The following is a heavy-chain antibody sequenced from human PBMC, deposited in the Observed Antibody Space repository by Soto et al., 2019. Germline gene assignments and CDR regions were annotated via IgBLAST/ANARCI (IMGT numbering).Heavy chain of an antibody. D-gene: IGHD6-19*01. CDR2: ISYDGSNK. V-gene: IGHV3-30*18. CDR1: GFTFSSYG. Sequence: GGSLRLSCAASGFTFSSYGMHWVRQAPGKGLEWVAVISYDGSNKYYADSVKGRFTISRDNSKNTLYLQMNSLRAEDTAVYYCANEWAAVAGYSPYYWGQGTLVTVSS. J-gene: IGHJ4*02. CDR3: ANEWAAVAGYSPYY.